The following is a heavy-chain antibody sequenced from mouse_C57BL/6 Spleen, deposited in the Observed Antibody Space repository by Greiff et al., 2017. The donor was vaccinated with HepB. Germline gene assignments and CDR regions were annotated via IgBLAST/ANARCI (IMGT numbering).Heavy chain of an antibody. CDR2: IYWDDDK. CDR3: ARSPYSNYYYYAMDY. V-gene: IGHV8-12*01. Sequence: QVQLQQSGPGILQSSQTLSLTCSFSGFSLSTSGMGVSWIRQPSGKGLEWLAHIYWDDDKRYNPSLKSRLTISKDTSRNQVFLKITSVDTADTATYYCARSPYSNYYYYAMDYWGQGTSVTVSS. J-gene: IGHJ4*01. CDR1: GFSLSTSGMG. D-gene: IGHD2-5*01.